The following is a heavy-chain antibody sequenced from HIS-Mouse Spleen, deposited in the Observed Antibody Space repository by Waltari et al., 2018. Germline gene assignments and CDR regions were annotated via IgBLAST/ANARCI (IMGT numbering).Heavy chain of an antibody. CDR3: AREIPYSSSWYDWYFDL. V-gene: IGHV4-39*07. Sequence: QLQLQESGPGPVSASETMSLTCTDSGGSIRTSSYYWGWIRQPPGKGLEWIGSIYYSGSTYYNPSLKSRFTISVDTSKNQFSLKLSSVTAADTAVYYCAREIPYSSSWYDWYFDLWGRGTLVTVSS. CDR1: GGSIRTSSYY. J-gene: IGHJ2*01. D-gene: IGHD6-13*01. CDR2: IYYSGST.